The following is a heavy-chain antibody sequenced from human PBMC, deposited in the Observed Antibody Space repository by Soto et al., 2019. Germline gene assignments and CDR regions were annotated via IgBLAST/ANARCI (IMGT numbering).Heavy chain of an antibody. CDR2: IYWHDDK. CDR3: AHKPPIGYYQFDY. CDR1: GFSLSTGGVG. Sequence: QITLKESGPTLVKPTQTLTLTCSFSGFSLSTGGVGVGWLLQPPGKALEWLAVIYWHDDKRYSPALKNRLTITKDTSKNQVVLTMPNVDPVYTATYYCAHKPPIGYYQFDYWGQGTLVTVSS. D-gene: IGHD3-3*01. V-gene: IGHV2-5*01. J-gene: IGHJ4*02.